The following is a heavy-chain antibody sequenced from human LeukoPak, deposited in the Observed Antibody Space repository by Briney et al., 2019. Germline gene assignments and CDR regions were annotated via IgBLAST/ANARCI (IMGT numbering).Heavy chain of an antibody. V-gene: IGHV3-30*18. CDR3: AKDGVYDSSGLGY. CDR1: GFTFSSYG. CDR2: ISYDGSNK. Sequence: GGSLRLSCAASGFTFSSYGMHWVRQAPGKGLEWVAVISYDGSNKYYAGSVKGRFTISRDNSKNTLYLQMNSLRSEDTAVYYCAKDGVYDSSGLGYWGQGTLVTVSS. J-gene: IGHJ4*02. D-gene: IGHD3-22*01.